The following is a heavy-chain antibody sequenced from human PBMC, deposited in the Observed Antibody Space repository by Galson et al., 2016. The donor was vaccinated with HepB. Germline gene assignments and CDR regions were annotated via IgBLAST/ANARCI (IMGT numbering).Heavy chain of an antibody. D-gene: IGHD1-26*01. CDR2: INPSGGST. Sequence: SVKVSCKASGQNFINYSIHWVRQAPGQGPEWMGVINPSGGSTAYAQNFQGRITVTSDTSTSTAYMELSSLTSDDTAVYYCARGGGYLTDYWGQGTLVTVSS. J-gene: IGHJ4*02. CDR1: GQNFINYS. V-gene: IGHV1-46*01. CDR3: ARGGGYLTDY.